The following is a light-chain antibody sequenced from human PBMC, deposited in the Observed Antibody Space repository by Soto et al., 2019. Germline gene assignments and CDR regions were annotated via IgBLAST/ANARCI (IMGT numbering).Light chain of an antibody. V-gene: IGKV1-5*03. Sequence: DIQMTQSPSTLSAYVGDRVTITCRASQSISSWLAWYQQKPGKAPKLLIYKASSLESGVPSRFSGSGSGTEFTLTISNLQPDDFATYYCQQYSSYPYTFGQGTKLEIK. J-gene: IGKJ2*01. CDR2: KAS. CDR3: QQYSSYPYT. CDR1: QSISSW.